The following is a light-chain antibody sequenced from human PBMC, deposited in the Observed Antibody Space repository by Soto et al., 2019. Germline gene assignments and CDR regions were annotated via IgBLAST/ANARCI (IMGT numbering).Light chain of an antibody. CDR1: SSDVGGYNY. V-gene: IGLV2-11*01. CDR3: CSCAGSGPDV. Sequence: QSALTQPRSVSGSPGQSVTISCTGTSSDVGGYNYVSWYQQHPGKAPKLMIYDVSKRPSGVPDRFSGSKSGNTASLTISGLQAEDEADYYCCSCAGSGPDVFGTGTKLAVL. CDR2: DVS. J-gene: IGLJ1*01.